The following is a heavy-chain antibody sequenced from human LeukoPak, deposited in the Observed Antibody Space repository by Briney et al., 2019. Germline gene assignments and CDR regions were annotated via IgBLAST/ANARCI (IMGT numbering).Heavy chain of an antibody. J-gene: IGHJ4*02. Sequence: SETLSLTCTVSGGSISSYYWGWIRQAPGKGLEWIGNLYHSGSTYYNPSLKSRVSISVDTSKNQFSLNLSSVTAADTAVYYCATEIQNIAGRVYWGQGTLVTVSS. V-gene: IGHV4-59*04. CDR3: ATEIQNIAGRVY. CDR1: GGSISSYY. CDR2: LYHSGST. D-gene: IGHD6-6*01.